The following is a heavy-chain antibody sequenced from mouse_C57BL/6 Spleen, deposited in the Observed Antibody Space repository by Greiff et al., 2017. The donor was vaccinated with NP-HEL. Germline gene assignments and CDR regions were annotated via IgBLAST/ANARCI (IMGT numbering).Heavy chain of an antibody. J-gene: IGHJ4*01. V-gene: IGHV5-17*01. CDR2: ISSGSSTI. CDR1: GFTFSDYG. D-gene: IGHD2-3*01. Sequence: DVMLVESGGGLVKPGGSLKLSCAASGFTFSDYGMHWVRQAPEKGLEWVAYISSGSSTIYYADTVKGRFTISRDNAKNTLFLQMTSLRSEDTAMYYCARDGYYFYYAMDYWGQGTSVTVSS. CDR3: ARDGYYFYYAMDY.